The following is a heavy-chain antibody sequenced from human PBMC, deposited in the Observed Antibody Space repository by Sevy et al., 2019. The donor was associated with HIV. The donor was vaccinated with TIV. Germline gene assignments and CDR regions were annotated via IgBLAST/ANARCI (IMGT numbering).Heavy chain of an antibody. CDR1: GDTLIELS. J-gene: IGHJ4*02. CDR3: ATSRYYDGHANFDF. CDR2: FDPHAAET. V-gene: IGHV1-24*01. D-gene: IGHD3-10*01. Sequence: GESLKISCKIFGDTLIELSMHWVRQTPGNGLEWMGGFDPHAAETIYARKFQGRVIMTEDTSTDTAYMDLSSLISEDTAVYYCATSRYYDGHANFDFWGQGTLVTVSS.